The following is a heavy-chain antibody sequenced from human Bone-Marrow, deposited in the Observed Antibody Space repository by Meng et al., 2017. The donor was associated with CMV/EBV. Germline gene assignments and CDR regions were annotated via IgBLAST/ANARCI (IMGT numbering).Heavy chain of an antibody. Sequence: ASVKVSCKASRYTFTGYYIHWVRQAPGQGLEWIGWINPNSGGTNDAQKFQGRVTMTRDTSISTAYMELSRLRSDDTAVYYCARGWRDGYKYALCGDGGQGTVVTVS. J-gene: IGHJ4*02. CDR2: INPNSGGT. CDR1: RYTFTGYY. V-gene: IGHV1-2*02. D-gene: IGHD5-24*01. CDR3: ARGWRDGYKYALCGD.